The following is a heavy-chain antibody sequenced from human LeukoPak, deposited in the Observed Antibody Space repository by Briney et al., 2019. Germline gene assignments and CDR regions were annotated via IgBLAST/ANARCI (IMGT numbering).Heavy chain of an antibody. V-gene: IGHV6-1*01. D-gene: IGHD5-18*01. Sequence: SQTLSLTCAISGDSVSSNSAAWNWIRQSPSRGLEWLGRTYYRSKWYNDYAVSVKSRITINPDTSKNQFSLQLNSVTPEDTAVYYCAREGYSYSYSLDYYYYYMDVWGQGTTVTVSS. CDR2: TYYRSKWYN. J-gene: IGHJ6*03. CDR3: AREGYSYSYSLDYYYYYMDV. CDR1: GDSVSSNSAA.